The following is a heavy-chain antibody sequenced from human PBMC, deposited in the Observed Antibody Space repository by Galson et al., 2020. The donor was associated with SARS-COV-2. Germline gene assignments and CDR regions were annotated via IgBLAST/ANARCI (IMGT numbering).Heavy chain of an antibody. D-gene: IGHD3-10*01. Sequence: HGESLKISCKGSGYSFTSYWIRWVRQMPGNGLEWMGIIYPRDSDTSYSPSFPGQATIPADKSISNAYLQWSSLKASDTAMYYCARFLPSITMGDYWGQGTLVTVSS. CDR1: GYSFTSYW. J-gene: IGHJ4*02. CDR2: IYPRDSDT. CDR3: ARFLPSITMGDY. V-gene: IGHV5-51*01.